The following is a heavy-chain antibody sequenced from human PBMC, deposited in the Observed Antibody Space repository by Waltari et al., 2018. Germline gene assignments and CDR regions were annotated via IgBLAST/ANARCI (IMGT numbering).Heavy chain of an antibody. CDR2: IHHSGST. CDR1: GSSISSGYY. Sequence: QVQLQESGPGLVKPSETLSLTCTVSGSSISSGYYWVCIRQPPGKGLEWIAGIHHSGSTYYNLSLKSRVTVSVDTSKKEFSLKLSSVTAADTAVYYCARDYGDYISSDAFDIWGQGTMVTVSS. V-gene: IGHV4-38-2*02. CDR3: ARDYGDYISSDAFDI. J-gene: IGHJ3*02. D-gene: IGHD4-17*01.